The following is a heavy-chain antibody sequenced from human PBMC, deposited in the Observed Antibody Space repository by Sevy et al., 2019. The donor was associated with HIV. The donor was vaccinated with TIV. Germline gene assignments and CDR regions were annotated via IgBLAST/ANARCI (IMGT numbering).Heavy chain of an antibody. CDR3: STGGDPGDSFDI. Sequence: SETLSLTCNVSGGSIRNSYWSWTRQPPGKGLEWIGYIFYSGSTNSNPSLKVRLFISIDTSKNYFFLRLSSVTAADTAVYYCSTGGDPGDSFDIWGQGTTVTVSS. CDR1: GGSIRNSY. CDR2: IFYSGST. J-gene: IGHJ3*02. V-gene: IGHV4-59*01. D-gene: IGHD3-16*01.